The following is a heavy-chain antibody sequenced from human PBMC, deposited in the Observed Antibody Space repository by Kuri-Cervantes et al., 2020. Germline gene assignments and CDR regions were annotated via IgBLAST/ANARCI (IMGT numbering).Heavy chain of an antibody. CDR2: ISYDGSNK. Sequence: GESLKISCAASGFTFSSYAMHWVRQAPGKGLEWVAVISYDGSNKYYADSVKGRFTTSRDNSKNTLYLQMNSLRAEDTAVYYCARERRDCSSTSCPQIPAYYYYYYGMDVWGQGTTVTVSS. CDR1: GFTFSSYA. CDR3: ARERRDCSSTSCPQIPAYYYYYYGMDV. D-gene: IGHD2-2*01. V-gene: IGHV3-30-3*01. J-gene: IGHJ6*02.